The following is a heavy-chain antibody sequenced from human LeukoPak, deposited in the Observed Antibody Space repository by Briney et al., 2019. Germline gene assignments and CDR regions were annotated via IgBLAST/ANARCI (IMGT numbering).Heavy chain of an antibody. CDR1: GFTFSNAW. J-gene: IGHJ4*02. Sequence: GGSLRLSCAASGFTFSNAWMNWVRQAPGKGLEWVSYISSSGSTIYYADSVKGRFTISRDNAKNSLYLQMNSLRAEDTAVYYCARDSYGSSWYGGYYFDYWGQGTLVTVSS. CDR3: ARDSYGSSWYGGYYFDY. V-gene: IGHV3-48*04. D-gene: IGHD6-13*01. CDR2: ISSSGSTI.